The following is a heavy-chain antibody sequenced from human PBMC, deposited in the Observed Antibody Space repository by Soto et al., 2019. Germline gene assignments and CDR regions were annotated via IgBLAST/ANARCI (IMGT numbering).Heavy chain of an antibody. Sequence: GGSLRLSCAASGFTFSSYAMSWVRQAPGKGLEWVSLISWDGGSTYYADSVKGRFTISRDNSKNSLYLQMNSLRAEDTALYYCAKATGDKTTYYGMDVWGQGTTVTVSS. J-gene: IGHJ6*02. V-gene: IGHV3-43D*03. CDR2: ISWDGGST. CDR3: AKATGDKTTYYGMDV. CDR1: GFTFSSYA. D-gene: IGHD7-27*01.